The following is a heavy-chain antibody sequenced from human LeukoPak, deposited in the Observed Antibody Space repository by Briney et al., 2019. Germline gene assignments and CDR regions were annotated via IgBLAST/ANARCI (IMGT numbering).Heavy chain of an antibody. V-gene: IGHV3-23*01. J-gene: IGHJ4*02. CDR1: GFTFGNYA. Sequence: GGSLRLSCAASGFTFGNYAMSWVRQAPGKGLEGVSGITGDTYYADSVKGPFTISIDNAKNTVYLQMNSLRGEDTALYYSAKDLSSTGWLEAYFDYWGQETLVTVSS. CDR2: ITGDT. D-gene: IGHD6-19*01. CDR3: AKDLSSTGWLEAYFDY.